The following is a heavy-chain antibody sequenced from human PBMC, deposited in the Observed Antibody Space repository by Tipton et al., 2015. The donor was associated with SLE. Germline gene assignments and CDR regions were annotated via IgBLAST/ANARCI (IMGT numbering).Heavy chain of an antibody. V-gene: IGHV3-30*02. D-gene: IGHD6-13*01. CDR2: IRYDGSNK. CDR1: GFTFSSYG. CDR3: AKDRYVAAADTDAFDI. J-gene: IGHJ3*02. Sequence: SLRLSCAASGFTFSSYGMHWVRQAPGKGLEWVAFIRYDGSNKFYADSVRGRFSISRDSSENTLYLQMNSLRDEDTAVYYCAKDRYVAAADTDAFDIWGQGTMVTVSS.